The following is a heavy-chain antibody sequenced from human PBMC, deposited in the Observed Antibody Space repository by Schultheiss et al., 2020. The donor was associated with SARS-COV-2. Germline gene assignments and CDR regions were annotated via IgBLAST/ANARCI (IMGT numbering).Heavy chain of an antibody. J-gene: IGHJ4*02. CDR1: GFTFSDYY. D-gene: IGHD1-26*01. CDR3: ARDLFRSGSYSFDFDY. V-gene: IGHV3-30*03. Sequence: GGSLRLSCAASGFTFSDYYMSWIRQAPGKGLEWVAVISYDGSNKYYADSVKGRFTISRDNAKNTLYLQMNSLRAEDTAVYYCARDLFRSGSYSFDFDYWGQGTLVTVSS. CDR2: ISYDGSNK.